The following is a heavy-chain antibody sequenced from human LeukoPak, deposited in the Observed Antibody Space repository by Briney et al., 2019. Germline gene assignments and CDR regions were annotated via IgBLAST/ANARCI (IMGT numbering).Heavy chain of an antibody. D-gene: IGHD3-3*01. Sequence: SVKVSCKASGGTFSSYAISWVRQAPGQGLEWMGGIIPIFGIANYAQKFQGRVTITADESTSTAYMELSSLRSEDTAVYYCARDPLERNWSGYQYYYMDVWGKGTTVTVSS. CDR3: ARDPLERNWSGYQYYYMDV. CDR2: IIPIFGIA. J-gene: IGHJ6*03. CDR1: GGTFSSYA. V-gene: IGHV1-69*13.